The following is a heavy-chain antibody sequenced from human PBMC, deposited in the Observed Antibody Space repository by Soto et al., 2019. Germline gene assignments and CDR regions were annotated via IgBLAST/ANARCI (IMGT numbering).Heavy chain of an antibody. J-gene: IGHJ4*02. D-gene: IGHD3-22*01. CDR1: GYSFTTSW. Sequence: GESLKISCKGFGYSFTTSWVAWVRQMPGKGLEWMGIIYPGDSGTRYSPSFQGQVTISADKPISTAYLQWSSLKASDTAMYYCARLSKGGGFYYGDFDYWGQGTLVTVSS. CDR3: ARLSKGGGFYYGDFDY. V-gene: IGHV5-51*01. CDR2: IYPGDSGT.